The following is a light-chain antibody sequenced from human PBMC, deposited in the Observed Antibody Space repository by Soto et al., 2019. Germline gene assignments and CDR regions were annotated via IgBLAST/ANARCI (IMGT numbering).Light chain of an antibody. CDR1: QSVSNNY. CDR2: GAS. J-gene: IGKJ3*01. Sequence: EIVLTQSPGPLSLSPGERVTLSCRASQSVSNNYLAWYRQKPGQAPRLLLYGASHRVTGIPDRFRGSGSGTEFTLTISRLEPADFAVYYCQHYGSSPPFTFGPGTKVESK. V-gene: IGKV3-20*01. CDR3: QHYGSSPPFT.